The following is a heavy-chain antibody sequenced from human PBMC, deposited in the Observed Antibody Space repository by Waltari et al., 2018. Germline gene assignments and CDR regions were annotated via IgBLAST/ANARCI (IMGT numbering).Heavy chain of an antibody. CDR2: IYSGGST. CDR3: ATSPGGGGF. V-gene: IGHV3-66*01. D-gene: IGHD2-21*01. J-gene: IGHJ4*02. Sequence: EVQLVESGGGLVKPGESLRLSCAASGVTVSNNYMSWVRQAPGKGLEGVSVIYSGGSTQYADSLKGRFTITRDSSKNTLYLQMNSLRVEDTAVYYCATSPGGGGFWGQGTLVTVSS. CDR1: GVTVSNNY.